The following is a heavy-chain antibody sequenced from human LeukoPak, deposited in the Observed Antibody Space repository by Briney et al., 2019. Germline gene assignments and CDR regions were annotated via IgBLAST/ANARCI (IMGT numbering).Heavy chain of an antibody. D-gene: IGHD3-22*01. CDR1: GGSISSYY. Sequence: SETLSLTCTGSGGSISSYYWSWLRQPPGKGLEGVGYIYYSWRTNYNPSLKSRVTISVDTSKNQFSLKLSSVTAADTAVYYCARGKDYYDSSGYYHYYYMDVWGKGTTVTVSS. CDR2: IYYSWRT. J-gene: IGHJ6*03. CDR3: ARGKDYYDSSGYYHYYYMDV. V-gene: IGHV4-59*08.